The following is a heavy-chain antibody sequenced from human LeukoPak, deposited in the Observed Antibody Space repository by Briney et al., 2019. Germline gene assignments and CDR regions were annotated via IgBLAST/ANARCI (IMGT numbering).Heavy chain of an antibody. V-gene: IGHV4-34*01. CDR2: INHSGST. CDR3: ARDTYIYGMDV. J-gene: IGHJ6*02. D-gene: IGHD1-14*01. Sequence: ASETLSLTCAVYGGSFSGYYWSWIRQPPGKGLEWIGEINHSGSTNYNPSLKSRVTISVDTSKNQFSLKLSSVTAADTAVYYCARDTYIYGMDVWGQGTTVTVSS. CDR1: GGSFSGYY.